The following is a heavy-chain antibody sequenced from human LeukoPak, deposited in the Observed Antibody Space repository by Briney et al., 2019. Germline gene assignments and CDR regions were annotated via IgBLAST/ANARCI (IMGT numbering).Heavy chain of an antibody. V-gene: IGHV1-18*04. J-gene: IGHJ4*02. D-gene: IGHD6-19*01. CDR3: ARGRIAVSGTCDY. CDR1: GYTFTGYY. CDR2: ISAYNGNT. Sequence: ASVKVSCKASGYTFTGYYMHWVRQAPGQGLEWMGWISAYNGNTNYAQKFQGRVTMTTDTSTSTAYMELRSLRSDDTAVYYCARGRIAVSGTCDYWGQGTLVTVSS.